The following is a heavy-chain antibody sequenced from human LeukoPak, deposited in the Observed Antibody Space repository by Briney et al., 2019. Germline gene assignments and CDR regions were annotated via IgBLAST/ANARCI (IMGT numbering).Heavy chain of an antibody. V-gene: IGHV1-2*02. D-gene: IGHD4-17*01. CDR1: GYTFTGYY. CDR3: ARDRVTTNTPYFDY. J-gene: IGHJ4*02. Sequence: ASVKVSCKASGYTFTGYYMHWVRQAPGQGLEWMGWINLNSGGTNYAQKFQGRVTMTRDTTISTAYMELSRLRSDDKAVYYCARDRVTTNTPYFDYWAREPWSPSPQ. CDR2: INLNSGGT.